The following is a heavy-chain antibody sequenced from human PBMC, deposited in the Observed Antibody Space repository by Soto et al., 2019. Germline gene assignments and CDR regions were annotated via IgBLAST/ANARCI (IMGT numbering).Heavy chain of an antibody. Sequence: SETLSLTCTVSGGSISSYYWSWIRQPPGKGLEWIGYIYYSGSTNYNPSLESRVTMSVDTSKNQLSLKLSSVTAADTAVYYCARAASVRGRSRYYIDSRGQGTLVTVSS. CDR3: ARAASVRGRSRYYIDS. D-gene: IGHD6-19*01. V-gene: IGHV4-59*08. J-gene: IGHJ4*02. CDR1: GGSISSYY. CDR2: IYYSGST.